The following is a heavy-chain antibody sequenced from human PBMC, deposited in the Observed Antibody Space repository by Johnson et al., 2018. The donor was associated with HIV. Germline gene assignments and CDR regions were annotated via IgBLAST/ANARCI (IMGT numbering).Heavy chain of an antibody. CDR2: IRYEGSNK. Sequence: QVQLVESGGGVVQPGRSLRLSCAASGFTFSSYGMHWVRQAPGKGLEWVAFIRYEGSNKYYADSVKGRFTISRDNSQNTLYLQMNSLRAEDTAVYYCANSPLSPSGSYPHAPDASVWDIWGQGTMVTVSS. CDR1: GFTFSSYG. V-gene: IGHV3-30*02. CDR3: ANSPLSPSGSYPHAPDASVWDI. D-gene: IGHD1-26*01. J-gene: IGHJ3*02.